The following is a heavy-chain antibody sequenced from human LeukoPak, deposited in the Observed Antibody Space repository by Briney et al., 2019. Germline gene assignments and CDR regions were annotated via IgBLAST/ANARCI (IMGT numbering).Heavy chain of an antibody. Sequence: TPSETLSLTCTVSGGSISSYYWGWIRQPPGKGLEWIGSIYHSGSTYYNPSLKSRVTISVDTSKNQFSLKLSSVTAADTAVYYCARVRGNIVVVVAAPYYFDYWGQGTLVTVSS. CDR1: GGSISSYY. J-gene: IGHJ4*02. CDR3: ARVRGNIVVVVAAPYYFDY. V-gene: IGHV4-38-2*02. CDR2: IYHSGST. D-gene: IGHD2-15*01.